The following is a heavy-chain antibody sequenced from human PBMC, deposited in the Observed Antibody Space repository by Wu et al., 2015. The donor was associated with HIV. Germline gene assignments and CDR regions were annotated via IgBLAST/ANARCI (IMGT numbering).Heavy chain of an antibody. D-gene: IGHD5-24*01. V-gene: IGHV1-2*02. CDR2: INPNRGGT. CDR3: ARLQSLHGLYSNADY. J-gene: IGHJ4*02. Sequence: QVQLVQSGPEVKKPGASVMVSCKASGYTLIDYYIYWVRQAPGQGLEWMGWINPNRGGTKYAQNFQGRITMTRDTAVSTAYMELNSLRSDDTAVYYCARLQSLHGLYSNADYWGQGTLVTVSS. CDR1: GYTLIDYY.